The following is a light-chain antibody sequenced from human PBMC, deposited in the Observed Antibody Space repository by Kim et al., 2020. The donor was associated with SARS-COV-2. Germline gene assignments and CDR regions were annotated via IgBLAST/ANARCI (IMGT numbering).Light chain of an antibody. CDR2: DAS. J-gene: IGKJ4*01. CDR3: QQYRSYPLT. Sequence: DNQMTQSPSALSASVGDRVTITCRASQSISSWLAWYQEKPGKAPKVLIYDASTLESGVPSRFSGSGSGTEFTLTISSLQPDDFATYDCQQYRSYPLTFGGGTKVDIK. V-gene: IGKV1-5*01. CDR1: QSISSW.